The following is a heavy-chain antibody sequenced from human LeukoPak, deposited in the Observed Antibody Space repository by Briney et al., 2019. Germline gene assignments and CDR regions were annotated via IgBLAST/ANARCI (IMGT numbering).Heavy chain of an antibody. Sequence: GGSLRLSCAASGFTFSSYGMSWVRQAPGKGLEWVSAISGSGTSTYYADSVKGRFTISRDNSKNTLYLQMNSLRAGDTAVYYCARRGAVAGTGDYWGQGTLVTVSS. CDR1: GFTFSSYG. D-gene: IGHD6-19*01. V-gene: IGHV3-23*01. CDR2: ISGSGTST. CDR3: ARRGAVAGTGDY. J-gene: IGHJ4*02.